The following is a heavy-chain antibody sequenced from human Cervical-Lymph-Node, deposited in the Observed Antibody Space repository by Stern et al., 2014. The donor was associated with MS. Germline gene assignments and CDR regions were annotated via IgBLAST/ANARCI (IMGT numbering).Heavy chain of an antibody. V-gene: IGHV2-5*05. J-gene: IGHJ4*02. CDR1: GFSLTTSGVC. Sequence: QITLKESGPTLVKPTQTLTLTCTFSGFSLTTSGVCVGWIRQSPGKALEWLAVIYWDDDKRYGPSLESRLTITKDTSKNQVVLTMTNMDPVDTATYYCAQRIAAPTKNYFDFWGQGTLVTVSS. D-gene: IGHD5-24*01. CDR3: AQRIAAPTKNYFDF. CDR2: IYWDDDK.